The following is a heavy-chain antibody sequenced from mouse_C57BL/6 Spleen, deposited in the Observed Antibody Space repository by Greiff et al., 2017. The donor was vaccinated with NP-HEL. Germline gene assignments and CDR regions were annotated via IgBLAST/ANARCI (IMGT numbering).Heavy chain of an antibody. CDR3: ARDYYGSSSPWFAY. D-gene: IGHD1-1*01. V-gene: IGHV3-1*01. CDR2: ISYSGST. Sequence: EVKLQESGPGMVKPSQSLSLTCTVTGYSITSGYDWHWIRHFPGNKLEWMGYISYSGSTNYNPSLKSRISITHDTSKNHFFLKLNSVTTEDTATYYCARDYYGSSSPWFAYWGQRTLVTVSA. CDR1: GYSITSGYD. J-gene: IGHJ3*01.